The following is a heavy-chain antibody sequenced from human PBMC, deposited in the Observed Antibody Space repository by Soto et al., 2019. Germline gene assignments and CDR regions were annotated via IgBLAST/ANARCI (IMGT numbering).Heavy chain of an antibody. V-gene: IGHV5-51*01. Sequence: PWESLKISCKGSGYSFTSYWIGWVRQMPGKGLEWMGIIYPGDSDTRYSPSFQGQVTISADKSISTAYLQWSSLKASDTAMYYCARSRFLEPRGTIYYYYGMEVWGQGTTVTVSS. CDR2: IYPGDSDT. D-gene: IGHD3-3*01. CDR1: GYSFTSYW. CDR3: ARSRFLEPRGTIYYYYGMEV. J-gene: IGHJ6*01.